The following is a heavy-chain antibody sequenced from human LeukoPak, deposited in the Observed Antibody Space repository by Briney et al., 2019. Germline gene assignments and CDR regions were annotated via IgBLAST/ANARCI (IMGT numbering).Heavy chain of an antibody. CDR2: IYYSGST. V-gene: IGHV4-39*01. D-gene: IGHD3-9*01. J-gene: IGHJ4*02. CDR3: ARHETGDFDY. CDR1: GGSISSSSYY. Sequence: SETLFLTCTVSGGSISSSSYYWGWIRQPPGKGLEWIGSIYYSGSTYYNPSLKSRVTISVDTSKNQFSLKLSSVTAADTAVYYCARHETGDFDYWGQGTLVTVSS.